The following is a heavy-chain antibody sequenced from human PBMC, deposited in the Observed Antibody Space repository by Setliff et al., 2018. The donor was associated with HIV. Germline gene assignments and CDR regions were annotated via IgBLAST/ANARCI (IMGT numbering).Heavy chain of an antibody. CDR3: ARDYSGGYNYKSFFDY. D-gene: IGHD5-12*01. J-gene: IGHJ4*02. CDR2: IRQDGSEK. V-gene: IGHV3-7*01. Sequence: GGSLRLSCAASGFTFSNYWMTWFRQAPGKGLEWVANIRQDGSEKYYVDSVEGRFTISRDNAKNSLYLQMNSLRADDTAVYYCARDYSGGYNYKSFFDYWGQGTLVTVSS. CDR1: GFTFSNYW.